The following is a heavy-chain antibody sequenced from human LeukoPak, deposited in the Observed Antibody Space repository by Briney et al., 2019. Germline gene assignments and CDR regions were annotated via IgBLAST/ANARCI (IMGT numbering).Heavy chain of an antibody. D-gene: IGHD3-9*01. CDR1: GGSISSGSYY. J-gene: IGHJ6*03. CDR3: ARLTQPGHYMDV. CDR2: IYTSGST. V-gene: IGHV4-61*02. Sequence: PSETLSLTCTVSGGSISSGSYYWSWIRQPAGKGLEWIGRIYTSGSTNYNPSLKSRVTISVDTSKNQFSLKLSSVTAADTAVYYCARLTQPGHYMDVWGKGTTVTVSS.